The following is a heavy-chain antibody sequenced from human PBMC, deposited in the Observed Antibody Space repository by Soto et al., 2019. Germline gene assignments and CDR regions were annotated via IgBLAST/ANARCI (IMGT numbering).Heavy chain of an antibody. J-gene: IGHJ3*02. D-gene: IGHD4-17*01. CDR2: IYHSGST. Sequence: SETLSLTCTVSGGSIRSGDYYWSWIRQSPGKGLEWIGFIYHSGSTYYNPSLKSRVTISVDTSKNQFSLKLSSVTAADTAVYYCARDPLYDYGDLSHVFDIWGQRTTVTVSS. CDR3: ARDPLYDYGDLSHVFDI. CDR1: GGSIRSGDYY. V-gene: IGHV4-30-4*01.